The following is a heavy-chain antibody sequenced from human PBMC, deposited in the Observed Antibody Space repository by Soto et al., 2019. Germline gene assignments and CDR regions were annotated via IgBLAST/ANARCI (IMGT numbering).Heavy chain of an antibody. J-gene: IGHJ4*02. Sequence: GSLRLSCTVSGFAFNNYGINWVRQAPGKGLEWVSSISKSDYTYYSDSVTGRFTISRDNAKNSVSLQMNTLRVEDTAVYYCAREASIIIPAVSDFWGQGTLVTVSS. CDR1: GFAFNNYG. D-gene: IGHD2-2*01. CDR2: ISKSDYT. V-gene: IGHV3-21*01. CDR3: AREASIIIPAVSDF.